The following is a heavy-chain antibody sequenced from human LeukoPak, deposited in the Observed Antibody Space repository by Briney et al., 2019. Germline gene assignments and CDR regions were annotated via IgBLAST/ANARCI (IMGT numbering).Heavy chain of an antibody. V-gene: IGHV3-33*06. CDR2: IWSDGSDK. D-gene: IGHD4-11*01. J-gene: IGHJ1*01. Sequence: GGSLRLSCAASGFTFSHYGMHWVRQTPGAGLEWVAVIWSDGSDKYYAKSVKGRFTISRDNSKNSLFLQMNSLRAEDTAVYYCVKDAQRGFDYSNSLQNWGQGILVTVSS. CDR3: VKDAQRGFDYSNSLQN. CDR1: GFTFSHYG.